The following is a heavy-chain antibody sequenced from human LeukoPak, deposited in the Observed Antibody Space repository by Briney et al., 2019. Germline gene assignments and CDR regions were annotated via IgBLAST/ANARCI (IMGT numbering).Heavy chain of an antibody. D-gene: IGHD3-16*02. J-gene: IGHJ4*02. CDR2: ISYDGSNK. CDR1: GFTFSSYA. V-gene: IGHV3-30*04. CDR3: ARDGMITFGGAIVAYYFDY. Sequence: GRSLRLSCAASGFTFSSYAMHWVRQAPGKGLEWVAVISYDGSNKYYADSVKGRFTISRDNSKNTLYLQMNSLRAEDTAVYYCARDGMITFGGAIVAYYFDYWGQGTLVTVSS.